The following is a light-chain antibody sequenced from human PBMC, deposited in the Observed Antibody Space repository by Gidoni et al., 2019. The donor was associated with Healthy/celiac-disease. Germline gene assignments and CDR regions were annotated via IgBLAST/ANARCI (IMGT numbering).Light chain of an antibody. CDR3: QQYGSSPKT. CDR1: QSVSSSY. Sequence: EIVLTQSPGTLSLSPGERATLSCRASQSVSSSYLAGYQQTPGQAPRLLIYGASSRATGIPARFSGSGSGTDFTLTISRLEPEDFAVYYCQQYGSSPKTFGGGTKVEIK. CDR2: GAS. V-gene: IGKV3-20*01. J-gene: IGKJ4*01.